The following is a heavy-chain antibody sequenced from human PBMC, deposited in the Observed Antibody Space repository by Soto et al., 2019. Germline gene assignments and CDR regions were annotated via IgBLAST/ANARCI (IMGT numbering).Heavy chain of an antibody. D-gene: IGHD3-3*01. CDR3: AKGITIFGVAPGVPFDY. Sequence: GGSLRLSCAASGFTFSSYAMSWVRQAPGKGLEWVSAISGSGGSTYYADSVKGRFTISRDNSKNTLHLQMNSLRAEDTAVYYCAKGITIFGVAPGVPFDYWGQGTLVTVSS. CDR2: ISGSGGST. V-gene: IGHV3-23*01. CDR1: GFTFSSYA. J-gene: IGHJ4*02.